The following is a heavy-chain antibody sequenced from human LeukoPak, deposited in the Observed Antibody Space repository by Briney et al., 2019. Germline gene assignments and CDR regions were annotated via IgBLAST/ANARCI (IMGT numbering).Heavy chain of an antibody. J-gene: IGHJ4*02. CDR3: ARDQEWLLFDY. V-gene: IGHV3-74*01. Sequence: GGSLRLSCAASGFTFSSYWMHWVRQTPGKGLVWVSRVNGDGSSTIYADSVKGRFTISRDNAKNTLYLQMNSLRAEDTAVYYCARDQEWLLFDYWGQGTLVTVSS. CDR1: GFTFSSYW. CDR2: VNGDGSST. D-gene: IGHD3-3*01.